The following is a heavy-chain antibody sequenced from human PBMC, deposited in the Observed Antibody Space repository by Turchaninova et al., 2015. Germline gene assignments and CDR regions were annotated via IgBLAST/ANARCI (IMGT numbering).Heavy chain of an antibody. CDR1: GFSLTTSGEG. D-gene: IGHD2/OR15-2a*01. J-gene: IGHJ3*02. CDR2: IYWDDDK. V-gene: IGHV2-5*02. CDR3: AHRPTSTTGNDPFDI. Sequence: QITLKESGPTLVKPTQTLTLTCTFSGFSLTTSGEGVGWIRQPPGKALEWLALIYWDDDKRYSPSLKSRPTLTKDTSKNQVVLTMTNMDPVDTATYYCAHRPTSTTGNDPFDIWGQGTMVIVSS.